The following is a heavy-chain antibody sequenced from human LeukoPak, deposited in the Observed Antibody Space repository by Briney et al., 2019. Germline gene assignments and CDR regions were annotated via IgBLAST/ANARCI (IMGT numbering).Heavy chain of an antibody. Sequence: PGGSLRLSCAASGFTFSSYAMSWVRQAPGKGLEWVSAISGGGGSTYYADSVTGRFTISRDNSKNTLYLQMNSLRAEDTAVYYCAKRGDGYNTYYFDYWGQGTLVTVSS. CDR2: ISGGGGST. V-gene: IGHV3-23*01. D-gene: IGHD5-24*01. CDR3: AKRGDGYNTYYFDY. J-gene: IGHJ4*02. CDR1: GFTFSSYA.